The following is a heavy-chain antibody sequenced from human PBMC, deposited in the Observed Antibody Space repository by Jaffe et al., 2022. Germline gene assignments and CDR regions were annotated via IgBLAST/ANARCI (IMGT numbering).Heavy chain of an antibody. D-gene: IGHD3-10*02. J-gene: IGHJ4*02. Sequence: EVQLVESGGVVVQPGGSLRLSCAASGFTFDDYAMHWVRQAPGKGLEWVSLISWDGGSTYYADSVKGRFTISRDNSKNSLYLQMNSLRAEDTALYYCAKDIERRVRWGYFDYWGQGTLVTVSS. CDR3: AKDIERRVRWGYFDY. CDR2: ISWDGGST. V-gene: IGHV3-43D*04. CDR1: GFTFDDYA.